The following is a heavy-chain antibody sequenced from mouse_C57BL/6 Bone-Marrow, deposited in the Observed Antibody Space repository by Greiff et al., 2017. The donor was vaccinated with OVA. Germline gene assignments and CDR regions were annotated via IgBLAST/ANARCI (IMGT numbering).Heavy chain of an antibody. CDR2: ISSGGSYT. CDR3: ARLRYSNYYFDY. V-gene: IGHV5-6*01. CDR1: GFTFSSYG. J-gene: IGHJ2*01. D-gene: IGHD2-5*01. Sequence: EVNVVESGGDLVKPGGSLKLSCAASGFTFSSYGMSWVRQTPDKRLEWVATISSGGSYTYYPDSVKGRFTISRDNAKNTLYLQMSSLKSEDTAMYYCARLRYSNYYFDYWGQGTTLTVSS.